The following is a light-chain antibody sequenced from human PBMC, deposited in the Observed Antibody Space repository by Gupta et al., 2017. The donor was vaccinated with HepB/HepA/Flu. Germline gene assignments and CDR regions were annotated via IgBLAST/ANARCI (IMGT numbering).Light chain of an antibody. CDR2: TAS. V-gene: IGKV1-39*01. CDR3: QQSYTSPPA. CDR1: QTISIY. J-gene: IGKJ1*01. Sequence: DIQMTPSPSSLSASVGDRVSITCRASQTISIYLNWYQQKPGKAPKLLIYTASSLQSGVPARFRGSGSGTDFTLTISSLEPEDFATYYCQQSYTSPPAFGQGTKVDMK.